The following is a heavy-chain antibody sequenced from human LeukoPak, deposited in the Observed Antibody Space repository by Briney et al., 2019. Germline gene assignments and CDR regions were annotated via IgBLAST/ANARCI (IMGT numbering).Heavy chain of an antibody. D-gene: IGHD4-23*01. CDR2: ISSSSSTI. CDR1: GFTFSSYS. CDR3: ASFQYGGNLFFDY. V-gene: IGHV3-48*01. J-gene: IGHJ4*02. Sequence: GGSLRLSCAASGFTFSSYSMNWVRQAPGKGLEWVSYISSSSSTIYYTDSVKGRFTISRDNAKNSLYLQMNSLRAEDTAVYYCASFQYGGNLFFDYWGQGTLVTVSS.